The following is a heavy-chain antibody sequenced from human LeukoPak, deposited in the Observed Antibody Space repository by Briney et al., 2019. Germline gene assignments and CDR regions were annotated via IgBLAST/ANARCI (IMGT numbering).Heavy chain of an antibody. J-gene: IGHJ4*02. V-gene: IGHV1-2*02. D-gene: IGHD5-18*01. CDR1: GYTFTEYY. Sequence: ASVTVSCKASGYTFTEYYIHWVRQAPGQGLEWMGWINSNNGATVYAQKFEGRVTMTRDTSISTAKMELSSLRSDETADYYCARGVYNYGLDYWGQGTLVTVSS. CDR2: INSNNGAT. CDR3: ARGVYNYGLDY.